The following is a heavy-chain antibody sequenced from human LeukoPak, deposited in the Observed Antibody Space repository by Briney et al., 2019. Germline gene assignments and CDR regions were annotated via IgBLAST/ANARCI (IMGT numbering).Heavy chain of an antibody. CDR1: GGSFSGYY. V-gene: IGHV4-34*01. CDR3: ARMRGTNIGINFDY. J-gene: IGHJ4*02. D-gene: IGHD2-2*01. Sequence: SETLSLTRAVYGGSFSGYYWSWIRQPPGKGLEWIGEINHSGSTNYNPSLKSRVTISVDTSKNQFSLKLSSVTAADTAVYYCARMRGTNIGINFDYWGQGTLVTVSS. CDR2: INHSGST.